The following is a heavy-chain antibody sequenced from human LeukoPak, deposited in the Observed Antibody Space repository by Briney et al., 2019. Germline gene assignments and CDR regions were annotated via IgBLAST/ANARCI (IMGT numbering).Heavy chain of an antibody. CDR3: AKSEVGSSGYYHAFDI. D-gene: IGHD3-22*01. CDR2: ISGSGGST. CDR1: GFTVSSNE. V-gene: IGHV3-23*01. Sequence: GGSLRLSCAASGFTVSSNEMSWVRQAPGKGLEWVSAISGSGGSTYYADSVKGRFTISRDNSKNTLYLQMNSLRAEDTAVYYCAKSEVGSSGYYHAFDIWGQGTMVTVSS. J-gene: IGHJ3*02.